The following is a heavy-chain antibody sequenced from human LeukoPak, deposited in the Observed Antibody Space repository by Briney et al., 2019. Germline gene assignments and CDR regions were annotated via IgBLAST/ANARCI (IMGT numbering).Heavy chain of an antibody. Sequence: PGGSLRLSCAASGFPFSVYDMTWVRQAPGKGLEWVSSIRANGLDTFYADSVKGRFTISRDNSNYALYLQMNTLRVEDTAVYYCVKGLWRPDYWGQGTLVTVSS. CDR2: IRANGLDT. CDR3: VKGLWRPDY. V-gene: IGHV3-23*01. D-gene: IGHD5-18*01. J-gene: IGHJ4*02. CDR1: GFPFSVYD.